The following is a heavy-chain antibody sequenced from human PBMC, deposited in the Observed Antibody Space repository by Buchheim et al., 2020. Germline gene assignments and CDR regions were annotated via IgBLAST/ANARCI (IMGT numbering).Heavy chain of an antibody. V-gene: IGHV4-4*02. Sequence: QVQLQESGPGLVKPSGTLSLTCAVSGGSISSSNWWSWVRQPPGKGLEWIGEIYHSGSTNYNPFLKSRGTISVDKSKNQFSLKLSSVTAADTAVYYCARGTEHYDFWSGNEVGWFDPWGQGTL. CDR3: ARGTEHYDFWSGNEVGWFDP. CDR2: IYHSGST. J-gene: IGHJ5*02. CDR1: GGSISSSNW. D-gene: IGHD3-3*01.